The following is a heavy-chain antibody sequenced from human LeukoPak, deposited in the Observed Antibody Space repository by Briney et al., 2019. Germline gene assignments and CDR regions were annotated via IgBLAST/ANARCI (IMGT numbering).Heavy chain of an antibody. D-gene: IGHD3-9*01. CDR3: ARGVGNDDILTGYYGGREYYFDY. CDR1: GGSFSGYY. J-gene: IGHJ4*02. CDR2: INHSGST. V-gene: IGHV4-34*01. Sequence: LETLSLTCAVYGGSFSGYYWSWIRQPPGKGLEWIGEINHSGSTNYNPSLKSRVAISVDTSKNQFSLKLSSVTAADTAVYYCARGVGNDDILTGYYGGREYYFDYWGQGTLVTVSS.